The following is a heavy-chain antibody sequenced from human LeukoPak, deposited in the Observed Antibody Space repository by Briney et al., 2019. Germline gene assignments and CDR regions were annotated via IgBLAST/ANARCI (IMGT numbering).Heavy chain of an antibody. Sequence: GRSLRLSCAASGFTFDDYAMHWVRQAPGKGLEWVSGISWNSGSIGYADSVKGRFTISRDNAKNSLYLQMNSLSAEDTAVYYCARGGGYELYYFDYWGQGILVSVSS. CDR3: ARGGGYELYYFDY. CDR1: GFTFDDYA. D-gene: IGHD5-12*01. J-gene: IGHJ4*02. V-gene: IGHV3-9*01. CDR2: ISWNSGSI.